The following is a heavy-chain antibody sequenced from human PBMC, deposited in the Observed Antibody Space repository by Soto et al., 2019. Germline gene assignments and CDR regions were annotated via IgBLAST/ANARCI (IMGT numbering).Heavy chain of an antibody. CDR2: IIPIFGTA. V-gene: IGHV1-69*13. CDR3: ARGSSGYDYVIMDY. Sequence: SVKGAWKGSGGTFSSYAISWVRQAPGQGLEWMGGIIPIFGTANYAQKFQGRVTITADESTSTAYMELSSLRSEDTAVYYFARGSSGYDYVIMDYWGRG. CDR1: GGTFSSYA. D-gene: IGHD5-12*01. J-gene: IGHJ4*02.